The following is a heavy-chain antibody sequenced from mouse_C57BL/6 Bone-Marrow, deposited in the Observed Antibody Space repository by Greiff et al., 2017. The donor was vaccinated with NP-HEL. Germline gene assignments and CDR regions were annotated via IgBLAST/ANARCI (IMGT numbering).Heavy chain of an antibody. CDR3: ARDWEADY. D-gene: IGHD4-1*01. CDR1: GYTFTDYY. J-gene: IGHJ2*01. CDR2: INPYNGGT. V-gene: IGHV1-19*01. Sequence: VHVKQSGPVLVKPGASVKMSCKASGYTFTDYYMNWVKQSHGKSLEWIGVINPYNGGTSYNQKFKGKATLTVDKSSSTAYMELNSLTSEDSAVYYCARDWEADYWGQGTTLTVSS.